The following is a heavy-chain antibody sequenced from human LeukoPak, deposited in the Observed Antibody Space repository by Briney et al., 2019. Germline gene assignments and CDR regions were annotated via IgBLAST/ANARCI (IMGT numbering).Heavy chain of an antibody. CDR3: ARHEWFGELV. J-gene: IGHJ4*02. CDR1: GGSINTGDYY. D-gene: IGHD3-10*01. CDR2: LFYTGNT. Sequence: PSETLSLTCSVSGGSINTGDYYWTWIRQPPGKGLEWIGSLFYTGNTYYNPSLKSRVTISIDTSKNQFSLKLSSVTAADTAVYYCARHEWFGELVWGQGTLVTVSS. V-gene: IGHV4-39*01.